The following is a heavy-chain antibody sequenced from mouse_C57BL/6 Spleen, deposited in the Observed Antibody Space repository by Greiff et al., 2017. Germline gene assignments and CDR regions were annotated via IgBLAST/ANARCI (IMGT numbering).Heavy chain of an antibody. V-gene: IGHV1-81*01. J-gene: IGHJ3*01. Sequence: VKLMESGAELARPGASVKLSCKASGYTFTSYGISWVKQRTGQGLEWIGEIYPRSGNTYYNEKFKGKATLTADKSSSTAYMELRSLTSEDSAVYFCASYGSSPFAYWGQGTLVTVSA. CDR1: GYTFTSYG. CDR3: ASYGSSPFAY. CDR2: IYPRSGNT. D-gene: IGHD1-1*01.